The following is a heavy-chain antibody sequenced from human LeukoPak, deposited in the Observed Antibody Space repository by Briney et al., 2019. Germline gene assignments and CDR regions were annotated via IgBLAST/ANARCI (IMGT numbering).Heavy chain of an antibody. J-gene: IGHJ5*02. V-gene: IGHV3-66*02. D-gene: IGHD6-19*01. CDR3: TRVLTSGWYEWFDP. Sequence: GGSLRLSCAASGFTVSSNYMSWVRQAPGKGLEWVSVIYSGDSTHYADSVRGRFTISSDNSKNTLYLQMNSLRAEDTAVYYCTRVLTSGWYEWFDPWGQGTLVTVSS. CDR2: IYSGDST. CDR1: GFTVSSNY.